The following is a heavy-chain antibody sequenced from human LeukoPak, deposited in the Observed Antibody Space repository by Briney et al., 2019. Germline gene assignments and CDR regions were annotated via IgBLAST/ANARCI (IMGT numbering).Heavy chain of an antibody. V-gene: IGHV4-39*07. Sequence: SETLSLTCTVSGGSISSSSYYWGWIRQPPGKGLEWIGSIYYSGSTNYNPSLKSRVTISVDTSKNQFSLKLSSVTAAGTAVYYCARVEVATYDYWGQGTLVTVSS. CDR3: ARVEVATYDY. CDR2: IYYSGST. J-gene: IGHJ4*02. CDR1: GGSISSSSYY. D-gene: IGHD5-12*01.